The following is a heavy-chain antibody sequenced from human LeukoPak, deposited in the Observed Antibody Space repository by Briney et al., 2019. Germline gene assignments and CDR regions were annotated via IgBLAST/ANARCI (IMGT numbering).Heavy chain of an antibody. CDR2: IYYSGST. CDR1: GGSISSYY. J-gene: IGHJ4*02. V-gene: IGHV4-59*08. Sequence: SETLSLTCTVSGGSISSYYWSWIRQPPGKGLEWIGYIYYSGSTNYNPSLKSRVTISVDTSKNQFSLKLSSVTAADTAVYYCARQVDILTGHDYWGQGTLVTVSS. CDR3: ARQVDILTGHDY. D-gene: IGHD3-9*01.